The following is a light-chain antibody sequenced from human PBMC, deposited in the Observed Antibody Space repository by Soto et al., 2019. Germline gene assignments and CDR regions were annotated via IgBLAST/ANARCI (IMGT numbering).Light chain of an antibody. Sequence: QLVLTQSPSASAALGASVKLTCTLSSGHSSHAIAWHQQQPEKGPRYLMKLSSDGSHSKGDGIPDRFSGSSSGAERYLTISSLQSEDEADYYCQTWDTGARVVFGGGTKLTV. CDR2: LSSDGSH. CDR3: QTWDTGARVV. CDR1: SGHSSHA. J-gene: IGLJ2*01. V-gene: IGLV4-69*01.